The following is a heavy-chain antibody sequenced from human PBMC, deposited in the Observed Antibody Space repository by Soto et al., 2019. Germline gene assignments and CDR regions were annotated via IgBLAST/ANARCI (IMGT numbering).Heavy chain of an antibody. CDR1: GYRFINYG. CDR3: ARDGQGWFDP. V-gene: IGHV1-18*01. CDR2: INILAGVT. J-gene: IGHJ5*02. Sequence: ASVKVSCKASGYRFINYGMGWVRQAPGQGLEWMGWINILAGVTNYAQKLQGRVTMTTDTSTSTAYMELRSLRSDDTAVYYCARDGQGWFDPWGQGTLVTVSS.